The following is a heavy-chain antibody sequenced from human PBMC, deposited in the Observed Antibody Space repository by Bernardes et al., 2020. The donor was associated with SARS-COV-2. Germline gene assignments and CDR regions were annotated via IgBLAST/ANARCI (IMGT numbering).Heavy chain of an antibody. Sequence: GGSLRLSCAPSGFIFSSYWMHWVRQAPGKGLVWVSRINEYGSVTNYADSVKGRFTIWRDNAKKTLYLEMNTLRHDDTGVYYCTRDIGGAASLWGQGTLVTVSS. CDR1: GFIFSSYW. CDR3: TRDIGGAASL. CDR2: INEYGSVT. V-gene: IGHV3-74*01. D-gene: IGHD3-16*01. J-gene: IGHJ4*02.